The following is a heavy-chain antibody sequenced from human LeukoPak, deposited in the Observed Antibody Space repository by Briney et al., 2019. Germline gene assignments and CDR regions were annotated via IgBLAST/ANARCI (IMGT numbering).Heavy chain of an antibody. J-gene: IGHJ4*02. CDR3: ARGSHPGLRYFDWLLSN. CDR1: GGSFSGYY. CDR2: INHSGST. D-gene: IGHD3-9*01. V-gene: IGHV4-34*01. Sequence: SETLSLTCAVYGGSFSGYYWSWIRQPPGKGLEWIGEINHSGSTNYNPSLKSRVTISVDTSKNQFSLKLSSVTAADTAVYYCARGSHPGLRYFDWLLSNWGQGTLVTVSS.